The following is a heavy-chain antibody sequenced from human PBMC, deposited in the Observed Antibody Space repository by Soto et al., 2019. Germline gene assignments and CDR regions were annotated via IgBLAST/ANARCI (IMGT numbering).Heavy chain of an antibody. CDR3: TRDASRDSSARGWFDP. D-gene: IGHD6-13*01. CDR1: GFTFRSFT. V-gene: IGHV3-21*01. Sequence: GGSLRLSCAASGFTFRSFTMNWVRQAPGKGLEWVSTISSNSAYIYYTDALRGRFTISRDDAKNSLHLQMNSLRAEDTAVYYCTRDASRDSSARGWFDPWGPGTLVTVSS. J-gene: IGHJ5*02. CDR2: ISSNSAYI.